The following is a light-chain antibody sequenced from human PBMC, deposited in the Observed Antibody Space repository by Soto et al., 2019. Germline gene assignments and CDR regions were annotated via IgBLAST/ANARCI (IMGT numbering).Light chain of an antibody. CDR3: QSYDSSRRGYV. Sequence: QSVLTQPPSVSGAPGQRVTISCTGSRYNIGAGYDVHWYRQLPGTAPKLLLYGNTNRPSGVPDRFSGSKSGTSASLAITGLQAEDEADYYCQSYDSSRRGYVFGTGTKLTVL. V-gene: IGLV1-40*01. J-gene: IGLJ1*01. CDR2: GNT. CDR1: RYNIGAGYD.